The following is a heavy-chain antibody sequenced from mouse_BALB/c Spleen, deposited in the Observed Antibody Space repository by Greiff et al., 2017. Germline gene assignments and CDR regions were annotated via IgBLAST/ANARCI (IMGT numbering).Heavy chain of an antibody. D-gene: IGHD2-4*01. CDR3: ARLITPYYYAMYY. CDR2: ISSGSSTI. Sequence: EVMLVESGGGLVQPGGSRKLSCAASGFTFSSFGMHWVRQAPEKGLEWVAYISSGSSTIYYADTVKGRFTISRDNPKNTLFLQMTSLRSEDTAMYYCARLITPYYYAMYYWGQGTSVTVSS. V-gene: IGHV5-17*02. CDR1: GFTFSSFG. J-gene: IGHJ4*01.